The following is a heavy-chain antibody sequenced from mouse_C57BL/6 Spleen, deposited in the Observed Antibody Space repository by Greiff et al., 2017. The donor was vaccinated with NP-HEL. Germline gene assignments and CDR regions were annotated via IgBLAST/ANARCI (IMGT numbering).Heavy chain of an antibody. CDR2: INPSNGGT. V-gene: IGHV1-53*01. J-gene: IGHJ3*01. D-gene: IGHD4-1*01. CDR1: GYTFTSYW. Sequence: VKVVESGTELVKPGASVKLSCKASGYTFTSYWMHWVKQRPGQGLEWIGNINPSNGGTNYNEKFKSKTTLTVDKSSSTAYMQLSSLTSEDSAVYYAARGDTGSWFADWGQGTLVTVSA. CDR3: ARGDTGSWFAD.